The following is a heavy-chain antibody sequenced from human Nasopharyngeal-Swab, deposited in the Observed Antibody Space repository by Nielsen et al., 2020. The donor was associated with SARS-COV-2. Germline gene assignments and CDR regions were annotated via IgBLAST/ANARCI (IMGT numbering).Heavy chain of an antibody. CDR2: ISYDGSNK. J-gene: IGHJ4*02. V-gene: IGHV3-30*18. CDR1: GFTFSSYG. Sequence: GESLKISCAASGFTFSSYGMHWVRQAPGKGLEWVAVISYDGSNKYYADSVKGRFTISRDNSKNTLYLQMNSLRAEDTAVYYCAKDGLPGVLLWDDYGDYEDMGTDYWGQGTLVTVSS. D-gene: IGHD4-17*01. CDR3: AKDGLPGVLLWDDYGDYEDMGTDY.